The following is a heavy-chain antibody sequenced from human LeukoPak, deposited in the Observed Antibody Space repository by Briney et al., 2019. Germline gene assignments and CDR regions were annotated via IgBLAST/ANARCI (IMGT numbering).Heavy chain of an antibody. D-gene: IGHD5-24*01. J-gene: IGHJ5*02. CDR1: GFTFSNYW. V-gene: IGHV3-7*05. CDR2: IKQDGSEK. Sequence: GGSLRLSCAASGFTFSNYWMIWVRQAPGKGLEWVTNIKQDGSEKRYADSVRGRFTVSRDNAQTSLYLQMSSLRAEDTAVYYCAGASDPWLQLTWGQGTLVTVSS. CDR3: AGASDPWLQLT.